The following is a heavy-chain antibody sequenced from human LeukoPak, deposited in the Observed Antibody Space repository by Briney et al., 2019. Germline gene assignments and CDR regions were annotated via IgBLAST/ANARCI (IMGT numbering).Heavy chain of an antibody. D-gene: IGHD3-9*01. V-gene: IGHV1-18*01. CDR1: GYTFTSYG. Sequence: ASVKVSCKASGYTFTSYGISWVRQAPGQGLEWMGWISAYNGNTNYAQKLQGRVTMTTHTSMSTAYMELRSLRSDDTAVYYCARSGDILTGYYYYYGMDVWGQGTTVTVSS. CDR3: ARSGDILTGYYYYYGMDV. J-gene: IGHJ6*02. CDR2: ISAYNGNT.